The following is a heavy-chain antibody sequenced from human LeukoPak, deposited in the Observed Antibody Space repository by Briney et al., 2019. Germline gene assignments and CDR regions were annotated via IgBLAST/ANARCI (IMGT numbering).Heavy chain of an antibody. CDR3: ARDKGDFWSRYYTPPDY. D-gene: IGHD3-3*01. V-gene: IGHV1-69*05. Sequence: GASVKVSCKASGGTFSSYAISWVRQAPGQGLEWMGRIIPIFGTANYAQTFQGRVTITTDESTSTAYMELSSLRSEDTAVYYCARDKGDFWSRYYTPPDYWGQGTLVTVSS. CDR2: IIPIFGTA. CDR1: GGTFSSYA. J-gene: IGHJ4*02.